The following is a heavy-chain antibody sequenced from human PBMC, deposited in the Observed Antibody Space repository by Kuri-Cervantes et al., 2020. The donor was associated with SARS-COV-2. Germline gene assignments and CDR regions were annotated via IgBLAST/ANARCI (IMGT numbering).Heavy chain of an antibody. CDR2: ISSGSSSYI. CDR3: ARGGCSSTSCLPFDY. Sequence: GALRLSCAASGFTFSSYSMNWVRQAPGKGLEWISYISSGSSSYIYYADSVKGRFTISRDNAKNSLYLQMNSLRAEDTAVYYCARGGCSSTSCLPFDYWGQGTLVTVSS. CDR1: GFTFSSYS. D-gene: IGHD2-2*01. V-gene: IGHV3-21*05. J-gene: IGHJ4*02.